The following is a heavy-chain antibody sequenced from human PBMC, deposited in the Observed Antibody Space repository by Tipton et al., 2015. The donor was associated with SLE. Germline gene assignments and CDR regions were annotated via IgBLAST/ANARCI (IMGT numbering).Heavy chain of an antibody. J-gene: IGHJ5*02. CDR1: GFTFSSYA. V-gene: IGHV3-64D*06. CDR3: VKDSTDDYDSSGYWGGFDP. D-gene: IGHD3-22*01. CDR2: ISSNGGST. Sequence: SLRLSCSASGFTFSSYAIHWVRQAPGKGLEYVSAISSNGGSTYYADSVKGRFTISRDNSKNTLYLQMSSLRAEDTAVYYCVKDSTDDYDSSGYWGGFDPWGQGTLVTVSS.